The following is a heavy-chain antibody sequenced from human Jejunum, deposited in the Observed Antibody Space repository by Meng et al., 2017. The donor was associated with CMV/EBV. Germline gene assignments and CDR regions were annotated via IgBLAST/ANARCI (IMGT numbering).Heavy chain of an antibody. Sequence: IGWVRQMPGKGLEWMGLIYPGDWDTKYNPSFQGQVSISVDKSINTAYLQWSSLKASDTAIYYCARQHYDFWTGSYTGNSYFDYWGQGTLVTVSS. CDR3: ARQHYDFWTGSYTGNSYFDY. CDR2: IYPGDWDT. V-gene: IGHV5-51*01. D-gene: IGHD3/OR15-3a*01. J-gene: IGHJ4*02.